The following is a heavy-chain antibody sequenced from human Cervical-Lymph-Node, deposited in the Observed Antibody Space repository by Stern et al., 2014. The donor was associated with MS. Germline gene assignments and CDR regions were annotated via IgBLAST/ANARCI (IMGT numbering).Heavy chain of an antibody. CDR3: ALSSETSDRWYSLGYDL. CDR2: IFPVLGTP. D-gene: IGHD6-13*01. Sequence: QVQLGQYGAEETKPGSSAKASCKASGGTFSKFPSSWVRQDPGQGLEWMGAIFPVLGTPAYGREFRGRVAIAADVSTSTVYMELSCLRSDDTAVYYCALSSETSDRWYSLGYDLWGQGTLVTVSS. J-gene: IGHJ5*02. V-gene: IGHV1-69*01. CDR1: GGTFSKFP.